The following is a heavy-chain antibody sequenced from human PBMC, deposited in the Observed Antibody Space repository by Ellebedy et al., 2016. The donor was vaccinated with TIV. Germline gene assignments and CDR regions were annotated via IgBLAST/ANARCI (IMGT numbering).Heavy chain of an antibody. CDR2: INSDGSGA. CDR1: GFTFNKFW. J-gene: IGHJ4*02. D-gene: IGHD6-19*01. CDR3: ARDYSTGWYIDY. V-gene: IGHV3-74*01. Sequence: GESLKISCAASGFTFNKFWMHWVRQAPGKGPVWVSRINSDGSGAAYADSVKGRFTISRDNANNTLFLQLTSLRSEDTGVYYCARDYSTGWYIDYWGRGTLVSVSS.